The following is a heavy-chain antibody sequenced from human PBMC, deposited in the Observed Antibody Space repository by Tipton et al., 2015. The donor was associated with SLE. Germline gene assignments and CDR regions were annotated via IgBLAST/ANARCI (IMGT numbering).Heavy chain of an antibody. J-gene: IGHJ4*02. Sequence: TLSLTCTVSGGSISSSSYYWGWIRQPPEKGLEWIGSIYYSGSTYYNPSLKSRVTISVDTSKNQFSLKLSSVTAADTAVYYCASLGRAAAVHSDYWGQGTLVTVSS. V-gene: IGHV4-39*07. CDR2: IYYSGST. D-gene: IGHD6-13*01. CDR3: ASLGRAAAVHSDY. CDR1: GGSISSSSYY.